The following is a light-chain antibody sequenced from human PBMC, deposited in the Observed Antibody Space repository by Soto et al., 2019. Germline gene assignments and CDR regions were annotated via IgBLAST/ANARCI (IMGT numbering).Light chain of an antibody. CDR2: KAS. J-gene: IGKJ2*01. V-gene: IGKV1-5*03. CDR3: QQYSTSPFT. Sequence: DIQMTQSPSTLSASVGDRVTITCWASQSISSWLAWYQQKPGKPPKLLIYKASSLESGVPSRFSGSGSGTEFTLTVSSLQPDDFAIYYCQQYSTSPFTFGQGTKVDIK. CDR1: QSISSW.